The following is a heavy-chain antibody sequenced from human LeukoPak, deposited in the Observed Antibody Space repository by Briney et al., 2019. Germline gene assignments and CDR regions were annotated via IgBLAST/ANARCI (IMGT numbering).Heavy chain of an antibody. D-gene: IGHD3-10*01. Sequence: SETLSLTCTVSGGSITSDSYYWGWIRQPPGKGLEWIGSMFYNGNAYYNPSLKSRVTISVDTSKNQFSLKLSSGTAVDTAVYYCARHGINMARGVPDWFDPWGQGALVTVSS. CDR3: ARHGINMARGVPDWFDP. CDR1: GGSITSDSYY. CDR2: MFYNGNA. V-gene: IGHV4-39*01. J-gene: IGHJ5*02.